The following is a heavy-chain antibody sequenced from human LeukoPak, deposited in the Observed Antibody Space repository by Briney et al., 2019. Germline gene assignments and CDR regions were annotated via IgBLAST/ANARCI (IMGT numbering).Heavy chain of an antibody. Sequence: SETLSLTCTVSGGSISSYYWSWIRQPAGKGLEWIGRIYTSGSTNYNPSLKSRVTMSVDTSKNQFSLKLSSVTAADTAVYYCARDSVGYSYGYDYYYMDVWGKGTTVTVSS. V-gene: IGHV4-4*07. D-gene: IGHD5-18*01. CDR1: GGSISSYY. CDR3: ARDSVGYSYGYDYYYMDV. J-gene: IGHJ6*03. CDR2: IYTSGST.